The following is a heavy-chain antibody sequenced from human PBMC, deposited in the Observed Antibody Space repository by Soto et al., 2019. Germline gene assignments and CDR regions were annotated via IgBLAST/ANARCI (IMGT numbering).Heavy chain of an antibody. CDR2: IFSNDEK. D-gene: IGHD6-13*01. CDR3: ASTYSTSWYWFDP. Sequence: SGPTLVNPTETLTLTCPVSGFSLSNAGLGVSWIRQPPGKALEWLAHIFSNDEKSYSTSLKSRLTISKDTSKSQVVLTMTNMDPVDTATYYRASTYSTSWYWFDPWGQGTLVTVSS. CDR1: GFSLSNAGLG. J-gene: IGHJ5*02. V-gene: IGHV2-26*04.